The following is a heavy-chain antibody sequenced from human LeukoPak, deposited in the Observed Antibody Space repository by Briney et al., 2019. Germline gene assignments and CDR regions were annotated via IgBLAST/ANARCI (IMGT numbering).Heavy chain of an antibody. CDR1: GYTFTSYG. CDR3: ARDGSGGVYYYDSSGYSHFDY. J-gene: IGHJ4*02. CDR2: ISAYNGNT. Sequence: GASVKVSCKASGYTFTSYGISWVRQAPGRGLEWMGWISAYNGNTNYAQKLQGRVTMTTDTSTSTAYMELRSLRSDDTAVYYCARDGSGGVYYYDSSGYSHFDYWGQGTLVTVSS. D-gene: IGHD3-22*01. V-gene: IGHV1-18*01.